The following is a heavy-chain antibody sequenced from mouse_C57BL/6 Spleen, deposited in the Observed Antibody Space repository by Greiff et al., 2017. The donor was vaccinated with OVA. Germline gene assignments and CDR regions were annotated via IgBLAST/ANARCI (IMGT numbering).Heavy chain of an antibody. CDR3: TRAYYGSSGDWYFDV. CDR2: ISRGGVYI. V-gene: IGHV5-9-1*02. CDR1: GFTFSSYA. Sequence: EVQGVESGEGLVKPGGSLKLSCAASGFTFSSYAMSWVRQTPEKGLVWVAHISRGGVYIYYADTVKGRFTISRDNARNTLYLQMSSLKSEDTAMYYCTRAYYGSSGDWYFDVWGTGTTVTVSS. J-gene: IGHJ1*03. D-gene: IGHD1-1*01.